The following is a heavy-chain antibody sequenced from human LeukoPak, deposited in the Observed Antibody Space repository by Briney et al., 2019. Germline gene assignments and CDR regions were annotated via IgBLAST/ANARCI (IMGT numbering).Heavy chain of an antibody. D-gene: IGHD1-26*01. CDR3: AREVSVSKWGLLSGFDY. V-gene: IGHV6-1*01. CDR1: GDSVSSNSAA. J-gene: IGHJ4*02. Sequence: SQTLSLTCAISGDSVSSNSAAWIWIRQSPSRGLEWLGRTYYRSKWYNDYAVSVKSRITINPDTSKNQFSLQLNSVTPEDTAVYYCAREVSVSKWGLLSGFDYWGQGTLVTVSS. CDR2: TYYRSKWYN.